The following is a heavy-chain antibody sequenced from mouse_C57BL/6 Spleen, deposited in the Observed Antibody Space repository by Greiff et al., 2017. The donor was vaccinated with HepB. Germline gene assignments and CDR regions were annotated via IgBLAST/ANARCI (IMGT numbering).Heavy chain of an antibody. V-gene: IGHV1-64*01. D-gene: IGHD1-1*01. CDR2: IHPNSGST. J-gene: IGHJ2*01. CDR1: GYTFTSYW. CDR3: ARSGSHFDY. Sequence: VQGVESGAELVKPGASVKLSCKASGYTFTSYWMHWVKQRPGQGLEWIGMIHPNSGSTNYNEKFKSKATLTVDKSSSTAYMQLSSLTSEDSAVYYCARSGSHFDYWGQGTTLTVSS.